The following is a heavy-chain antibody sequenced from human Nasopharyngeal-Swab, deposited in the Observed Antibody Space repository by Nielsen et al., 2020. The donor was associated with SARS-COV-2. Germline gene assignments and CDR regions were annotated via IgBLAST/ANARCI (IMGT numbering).Heavy chain of an antibody. D-gene: IGHD2-2*01. V-gene: IGHV1-58*02. Sequence: SVKVSCKASGFTFTNSAMQWVRQARGQRLEWIGWVVVGSANTNYAQRFQERVTITGDMSTSTTYMELSSLRSEDTAVYYCAATTSTSGGYYGLDVWGHGTTVTVPS. CDR1: GFTFTNSA. CDR2: VVVGSANT. J-gene: IGHJ6*02. CDR3: AATTSTSGGYYGLDV.